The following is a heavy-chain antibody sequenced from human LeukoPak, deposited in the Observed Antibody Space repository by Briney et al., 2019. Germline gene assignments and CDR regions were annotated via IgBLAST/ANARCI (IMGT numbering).Heavy chain of an antibody. D-gene: IGHD5-18*01. J-gene: IGHJ4*02. CDR2: ISYDGSNK. V-gene: IGHV3-30*03. CDR1: GFTFSSYG. CDR3: ARLSENGYSYGY. Sequence: GGSLRLSCAASGFTFSSYGMHWVRQAPGKGLEWVAVISYDGSNKYYADSVKGRFTISRDNSKNTLYLQMNSLRAEDTAVYYCARLSENGYSYGYWGQGTLVTVSS.